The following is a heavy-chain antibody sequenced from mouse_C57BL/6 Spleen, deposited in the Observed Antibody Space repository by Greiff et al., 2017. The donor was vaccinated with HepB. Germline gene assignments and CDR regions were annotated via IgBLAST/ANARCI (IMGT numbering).Heavy chain of an antibody. CDR2: IDPSDSET. CDR3: ARGSSYSNYFDY. CDR1: GYTFTSYW. J-gene: IGHJ2*01. D-gene: IGHD1-1*01. Sequence: QVQLQQPGAELVRPGSSVKLSCKASGYTFTSYWMHWVKQRPIQGLEWIGNIDPSDSETHYNQKFKDKATLTVDKSSSTAYMQLSSLTSEDSAVYYCARGSSYSNYFDYWGQGTTLTVSS. V-gene: IGHV1-52*01.